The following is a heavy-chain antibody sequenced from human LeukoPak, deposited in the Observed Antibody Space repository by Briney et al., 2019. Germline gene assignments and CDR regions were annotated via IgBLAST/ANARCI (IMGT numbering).Heavy chain of an antibody. CDR2: IASDGSST. Sequence: PGGSLRLSCAASGFTFSSYWMNWVRQAPGKGLVWVSRIASDGSSTTYADSVKGRFSISRDNAKNTLYLQMNSLRVEDTAVYYCAREVRSSGWYGARYFDYWGQGTLVTVSS. D-gene: IGHD6-19*01. CDR3: AREVRSSGWYGARYFDY. CDR1: GFTFSSYW. V-gene: IGHV3-74*01. J-gene: IGHJ4*02.